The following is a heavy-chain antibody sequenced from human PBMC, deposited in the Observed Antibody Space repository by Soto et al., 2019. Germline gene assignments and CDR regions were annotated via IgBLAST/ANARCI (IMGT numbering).Heavy chain of an antibody. Sequence: GASVKVSCKASGYTFTSYGISWVRQAPGQGLEWMGWISAYNGNTNYAQKLQGRVTMTTDTSTSTAYMELRSLRSDDTAVYYCARDLPARIAVAGPDYWGQGTLVTVSS. D-gene: IGHD6-19*01. V-gene: IGHV1-18*01. J-gene: IGHJ4*02. CDR1: GYTFTSYG. CDR3: ARDLPARIAVAGPDY. CDR2: ISAYNGNT.